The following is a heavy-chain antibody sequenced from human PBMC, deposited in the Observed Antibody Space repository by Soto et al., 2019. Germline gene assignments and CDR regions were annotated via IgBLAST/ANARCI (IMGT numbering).Heavy chain of an antibody. D-gene: IGHD6-19*01. Sequence: QVQLVESGGGVVQPGRSLRLSCAASGFTFSSSAMHWVRQAPGKGLEWVALISYDGSNKYYADSVKGRFTISRDNSKNTLFLQMSTLRAEDTDVYYCARQWLVGADAFDIWGQGTMVTVSS. CDR2: ISYDGSNK. J-gene: IGHJ3*02. V-gene: IGHV3-30-3*01. CDR1: GFTFSSSA. CDR3: ARQWLVGADAFDI.